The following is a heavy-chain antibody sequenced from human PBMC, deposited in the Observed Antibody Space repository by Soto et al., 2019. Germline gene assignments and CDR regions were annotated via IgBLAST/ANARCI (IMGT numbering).Heavy chain of an antibody. D-gene: IGHD3-3*01. V-gene: IGHV3-21*01. CDR1: GFTFSGYS. CDR3: ARGFRSGFNV. Sequence: EVQLVESGGGLVKPGGSLRLSCVASGFTFSGYSINWVRQAPGKGLEWVSYISGPSIYIYYADSVKGRFTISRDNAKSAVCLQKNSLRAEDTAVYYCARGFRSGFNVWGQGTTVSVSS. CDR2: ISGPSIYI. J-gene: IGHJ6*02.